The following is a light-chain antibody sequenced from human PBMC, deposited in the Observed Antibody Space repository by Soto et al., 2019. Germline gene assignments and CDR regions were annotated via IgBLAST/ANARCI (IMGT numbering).Light chain of an antibody. Sequence: QSALTQPASVSGSPGQSITISCTGTSSDVGNYNLVSWYQQYPGKAPKLMIYEGGKRPSGVSNRFSGSKSGNTASLTVSGLQAEDEADYFCNSYGGTNNYVVFGGGTKLTVL. CDR2: EGG. J-gene: IGLJ2*01. V-gene: IGLV2-14*02. CDR1: SSDVGNYNL. CDR3: NSYGGTNNYVV.